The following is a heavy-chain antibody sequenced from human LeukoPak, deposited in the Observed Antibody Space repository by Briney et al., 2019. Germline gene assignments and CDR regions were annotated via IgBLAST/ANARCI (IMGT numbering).Heavy chain of an antibody. Sequence: ASVKVSCKASGYTFTGYYMHWVRQAPGQGLEWMGWINPNSGGTNYAQKFQGRVTMTRDTSITTAYMELSRLRSDDTAMYYCARTYGSGSYAVDWGQGTLVTVSS. CDR1: GYTFTGYY. CDR3: ARTYGSGSYAVD. CDR2: INPNSGGT. J-gene: IGHJ4*02. D-gene: IGHD3-10*01. V-gene: IGHV1-2*02.